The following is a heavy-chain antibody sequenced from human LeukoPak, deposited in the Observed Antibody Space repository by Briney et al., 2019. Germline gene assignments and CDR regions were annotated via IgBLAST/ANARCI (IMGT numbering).Heavy chain of an antibody. J-gene: IGHJ4*02. CDR2: IIPKMGAA. CDR1: GGTFSSYA. D-gene: IGHD6-19*01. Sequence: SVKVSCKASGGTFSSYAISWVRQAPGQGLEWMGGIIPKMGAANYAQKFQGRVTITADESTSTAYMELSSLRSEDTAVYYCVRVSRNFKTVSTGYSSGWYYFDYWGQGTLVTVSS. CDR3: VRVSRNFKTVSTGYSSGWYYFDY. V-gene: IGHV1-69*01.